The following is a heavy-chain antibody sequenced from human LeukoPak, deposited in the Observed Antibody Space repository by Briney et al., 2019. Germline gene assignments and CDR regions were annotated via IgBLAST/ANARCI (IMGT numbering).Heavy chain of an antibody. Sequence: GASVKVSCKASGYTFTSYGISWVRQAPGQGLEWMGWINPNSGGTNYAQKFQGRVTMTRDTSISTAYMELSRLRSDDTAVYYCARYGDYDPPFDYWGQGTLVTVSS. V-gene: IGHV1-2*02. CDR3: ARYGDYDPPFDY. J-gene: IGHJ4*02. CDR2: INPNSGGT. D-gene: IGHD4-17*01. CDR1: GYTFTSYG.